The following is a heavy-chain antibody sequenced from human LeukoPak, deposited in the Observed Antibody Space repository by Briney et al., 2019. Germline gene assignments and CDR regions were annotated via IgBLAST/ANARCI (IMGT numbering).Heavy chain of an antibody. Sequence: GGSLRLSCAAPGFTFSDYSMNWVRQAPGKGLEWISYIGIDSGNTNYADSVKGRFTISGDKAKNSLYLQMNSLRVEDTAVYYCARDYKYAFDNWGQGTLVTVSS. J-gene: IGHJ4*02. CDR2: IGIDSGNT. D-gene: IGHD5-24*01. CDR1: GFTFSDYS. V-gene: IGHV3-48*01. CDR3: ARDYKYAFDN.